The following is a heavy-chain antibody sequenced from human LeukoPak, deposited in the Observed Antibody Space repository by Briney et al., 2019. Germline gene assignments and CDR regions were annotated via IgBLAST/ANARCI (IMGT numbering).Heavy chain of an antibody. CDR1: GYTFTSYY. CDR3: ARDSSSDYGDYSNDY. D-gene: IGHD4-17*01. CDR2: INPSGGST. V-gene: IGHV1-46*01. J-gene: IGHJ4*02. Sequence: ASVKVSCKASGYTFTSYYMHWVRQAPGQGLEWMGIINPSGGSTSYAQKFQGRVTMTRDTSTSTVYMELSSLRSEDTAVYYCARDSSSDYGDYSNDYWGQGTLVTVSS.